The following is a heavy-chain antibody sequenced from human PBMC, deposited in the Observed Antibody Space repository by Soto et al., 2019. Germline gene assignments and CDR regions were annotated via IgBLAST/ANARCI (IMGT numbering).Heavy chain of an antibody. J-gene: IGHJ4*03. CDR3: ARGGGAYSYGYGYFVY. CDR2: INPSGGST. CDR1: GYTFTSYY. Sequence: QVQLVQSGAEVKKPGASVKVSCKASGYTFTSYYMHWVRQAPGQGLEWMGIINPSGGSTSYAQKLQGRVTMTRDTSTSTVYMELSSLRAEDTAVYYCARGGGAYSYGYGYFVYWGQGTLVTVSS. D-gene: IGHD5-18*01. V-gene: IGHV1-46*01.